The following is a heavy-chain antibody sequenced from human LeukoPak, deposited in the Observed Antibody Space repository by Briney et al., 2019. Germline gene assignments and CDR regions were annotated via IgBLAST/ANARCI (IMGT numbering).Heavy chain of an antibody. J-gene: IGHJ4*02. CDR3: AVGVVVTASFDY. V-gene: IGHV1-18*01. CDR1: GYTFTSYG. D-gene: IGHD2-21*02. Sequence: ASVKVSCKASGYTFTSYGISWVRQAPGQGLEWMGWISPYNGNTNYAQKLQGRVTMTTDTSTSAAYMELRSLRSDDTAVYYCAVGVVVTASFDYWGQGTLVTVSS. CDR2: ISPYNGNT.